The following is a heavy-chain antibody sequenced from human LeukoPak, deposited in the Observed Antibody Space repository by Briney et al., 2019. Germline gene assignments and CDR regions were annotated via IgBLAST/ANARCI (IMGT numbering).Heavy chain of an antibody. D-gene: IGHD5-24*01. CDR1: GFTFSSYW. V-gene: IGHV3-7*01. CDR3: ARGFGMATIKAFDI. J-gene: IGHJ3*02. CDR2: IKQDGSEK. Sequence: PGGSLRLSCAASGFTFSSYWMSWVRQAPGKGLEWVANIKQDGSEKYYVDSVKGRFTISRDNAKNSLYLQMNSLRAEDTAVYYCARGFGMATIKAFDIWGQGTMVTVSS.